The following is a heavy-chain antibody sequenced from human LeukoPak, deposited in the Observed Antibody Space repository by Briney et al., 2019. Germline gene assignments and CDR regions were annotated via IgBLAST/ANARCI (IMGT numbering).Heavy chain of an antibody. D-gene: IGHD3-10*01. CDR3: AKGYYGSGSYGWFDY. V-gene: IGHV3-23*01. J-gene: IGHJ4*02. Sequence: GGSLRLSCAASRFTFSSCAMNWVRQAPGKGLEWVSTISGSGDRTYYADSVKGRFTISRDNSKNTLYLQMNSLRAEDTAVYYCAKGYYGSGSYGWFDYWGQGTLVTVSS. CDR1: RFTFSSCA. CDR2: ISGSGDRT.